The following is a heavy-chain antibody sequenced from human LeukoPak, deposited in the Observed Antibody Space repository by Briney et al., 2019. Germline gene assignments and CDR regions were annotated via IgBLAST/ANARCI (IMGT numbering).Heavy chain of an antibody. CDR1: GGTFSSYA. V-gene: IGHV1-69*13. CDR3: ARGGDGYKEADDAFDI. CDR2: IIPIFGTA. Sequence: SVKVSCKASGGTFSSYATSWVRQAPGQGLEWMGGIIPIFGTANYAQKFQGRVTITADESTSTAYMELSSLRSEDTAVYYCARGGDGYKEADDAFDIWGQGTMVTVSS. J-gene: IGHJ3*02. D-gene: IGHD5-24*01.